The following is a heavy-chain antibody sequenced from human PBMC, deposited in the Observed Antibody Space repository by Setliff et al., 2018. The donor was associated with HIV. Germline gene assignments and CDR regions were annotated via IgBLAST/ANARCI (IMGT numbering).Heavy chain of an antibody. CDR2: IYTSGST. Sequence: PSETLSLTCTVSGGSISSYYWSWIRQPPGKGPEWIGYIYTSGSTNYNPSLKSRVTISVDTSKNQFSLKLSSVTAADTAVYYCARREYSSSSGGAAFDIWGQGTMVTVSS. CDR1: GGSISSYY. D-gene: IGHD6-6*01. J-gene: IGHJ3*02. CDR3: ARREYSSSSGGAAFDI. V-gene: IGHV4-4*09.